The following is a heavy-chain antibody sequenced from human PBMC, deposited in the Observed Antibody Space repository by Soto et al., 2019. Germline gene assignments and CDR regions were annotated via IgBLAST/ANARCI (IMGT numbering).Heavy chain of an antibody. V-gene: IGHV3-30-3*01. J-gene: IGHJ4*02. Sequence: QVQLVESWGGVVQPGRSPRLSCAASGFTVSSYAMHWVRQAPGKGLKWVAVISYDGSKKYYADSVKGRFTISRDNSKNTLYLQMNSLRAEDTAVYYCARDPGSYFDYWGQGTLVTVSS. CDR2: ISYDGSKK. CDR3: ARDPGSYFDY. D-gene: IGHD3-10*01. CDR1: GFTVSSYA.